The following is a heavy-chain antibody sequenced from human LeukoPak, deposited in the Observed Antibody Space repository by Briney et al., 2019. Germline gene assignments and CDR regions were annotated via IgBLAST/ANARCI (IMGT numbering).Heavy chain of an antibody. CDR2: IWYDGSNK. J-gene: IGHJ4*02. CDR1: GFTFSSYG. Sequence: GGSLRLSCAASGFTFSSYGMHWVRQAPGKGLEWVAVIWYDGSNKYYADSVKGRFTISRDNSKNTLYLQMNSLRAEDTAVYYCARETDYDYVWGSYRFDYWGQGTLVTVSS. CDR3: ARETDYDYVWGSYRFDY. D-gene: IGHD3-16*02. V-gene: IGHV3-33*01.